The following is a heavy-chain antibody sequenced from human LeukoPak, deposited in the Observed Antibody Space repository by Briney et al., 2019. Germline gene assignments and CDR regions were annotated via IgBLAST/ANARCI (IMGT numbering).Heavy chain of an antibody. CDR2: IFWNGKTT. CDR1: GFIFDDYG. CDR3: TRAVAGTRYYYGMEV. Sequence: QSGEYLRLSCAASGFIFDDYGMSWVRQAPGKGLEWVSGIFWNGKTTAYADSVMGRFTISRDDAKRSLYLEMNSLRVEDTALYYCTRAVAGTRYYYGMEVWGRGTTVTVSS. J-gene: IGHJ6*02. D-gene: IGHD6-19*01. V-gene: IGHV3-20*04.